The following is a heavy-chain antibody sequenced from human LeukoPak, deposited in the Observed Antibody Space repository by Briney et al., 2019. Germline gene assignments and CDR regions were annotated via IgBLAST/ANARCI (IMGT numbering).Heavy chain of an antibody. J-gene: IGHJ4*02. D-gene: IGHD2-2*01. CDR3: ARDPRRVVPAAFFFDY. CDR1: GFTFTNYA. Sequence: GASLRLSCAASGFTFTNYAMSWVRQAPGKGLEWVSGISGSGGSTYYADSVKGRLTISRDNSKNTLYLQMNSLRAEDTAIYYCARDPRRVVPAAFFFDYWGQGTLVTVSS. V-gene: IGHV3-23*01. CDR2: ISGSGGST.